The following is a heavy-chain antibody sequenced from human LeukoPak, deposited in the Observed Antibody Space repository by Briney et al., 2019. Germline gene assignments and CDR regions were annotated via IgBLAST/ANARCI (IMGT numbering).Heavy chain of an antibody. J-gene: IGHJ6*03. CDR2: ITGSGGKT. D-gene: IGHD2-15*01. V-gene: IGHV3-23*01. CDR3: ASSLPVVAAMAYYYYYMDV. CDR1: GFTFTNYA. Sequence: GGSLRLSCEASGFTFTNYAMAWVRQGPGKGLEWVSGITGSGGKTYYADSVRGRFTISRDNPKNTLYLQMNSLRAEDTAVYYCASSLPVVAAMAYYYYYMDVWGKGTTVTVSS.